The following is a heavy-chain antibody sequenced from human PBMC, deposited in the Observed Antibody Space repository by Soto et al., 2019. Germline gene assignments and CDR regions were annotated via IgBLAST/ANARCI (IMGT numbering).Heavy chain of an antibody. CDR2: INPSGGST. Sequence: ASVKVSCKASGYTFTSYYMHWVRQAPGQGLEWMGIINPSGGSTSYAQKFQGRVTMTRDTSTSTVYMELSSLRSEDTAVYYCARMKAAAGTWGYYYYGMDVWGQGTTVNAP. CDR3: ARMKAAAGTWGYYYYGMDV. D-gene: IGHD6-13*01. J-gene: IGHJ6*02. CDR1: GYTFTSYY. V-gene: IGHV1-46*01.